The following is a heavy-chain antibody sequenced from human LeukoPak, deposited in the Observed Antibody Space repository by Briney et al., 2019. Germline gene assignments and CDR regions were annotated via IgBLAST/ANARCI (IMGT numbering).Heavy chain of an antibody. CDR2: ISGSGGST. Sequence: GSLRLSCAASGFTFSSYAMSWVRQAPGKGLEWVSAISGSGGSTYYADSVKGQFTISRDNSKNTLYLQMNSLRAEDTAVYYCAKFGQYSGSWQFDYWGQGTLVTVSS. J-gene: IGHJ4*02. CDR1: GFTFSSYA. D-gene: IGHD1-26*01. V-gene: IGHV3-23*01. CDR3: AKFGQYSGSWQFDY.